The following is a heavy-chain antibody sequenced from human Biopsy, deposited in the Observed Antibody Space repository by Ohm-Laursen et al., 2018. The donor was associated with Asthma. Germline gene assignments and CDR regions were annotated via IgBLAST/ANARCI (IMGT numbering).Heavy chain of an antibody. CDR1: GGTFNTYV. V-gene: IGHV1-69*13. CDR2: INSVFGTT. CDR3: ARKAGSCISRTCYSLDF. D-gene: IGHD2-2*01. Sequence: ASVKVSCKTLGGTFNTYVIGWVRQAPGQGLEWMGGINSVFGTTTYPQKFQDRVTITADDSTSTVYMELSSLRSEDTAVYYCARKAGSCISRTCYSLDFWGQGTLVTVSS. J-gene: IGHJ4*02.